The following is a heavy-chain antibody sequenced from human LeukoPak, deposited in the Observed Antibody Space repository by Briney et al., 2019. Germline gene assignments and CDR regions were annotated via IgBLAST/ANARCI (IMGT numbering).Heavy chain of an antibody. D-gene: IGHD3-3*01. CDR3: ARVYGYDFWSGYHSYYFDY. V-gene: IGHV3-7*01. CDR1: GFTFSSYW. Sequence: GGSLRLSCAASGFTFSSYWMSWVRQAPGKGLEWVANIKEDGSERYYVDSVKGRFTISRDNAKSSLYLQMGSLRAEETAVYYCARVYGYDFWSGYHSYYFDYWGQGTLVTVSS. J-gene: IGHJ4*02. CDR2: IKEDGSER.